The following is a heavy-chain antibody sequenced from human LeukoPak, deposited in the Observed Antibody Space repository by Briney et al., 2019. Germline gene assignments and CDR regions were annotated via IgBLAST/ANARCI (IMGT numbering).Heavy chain of an antibody. CDR3: ARRSQSGIYVEY. D-gene: IGHD1-26*01. V-gene: IGHV5-51*01. CDR1: GYSFTSYW. CDR2: IYTGDSDT. Sequence: EESLKISCKGSGYSFTSYWIGWVRQRPGKGLEWMGIIYTGDSDTRYSPSFQGQVTISADKSISTACVQWSSLEASDTAMYYCARRSQSGIYVEYWGQGTLVTVSS. J-gene: IGHJ4*02.